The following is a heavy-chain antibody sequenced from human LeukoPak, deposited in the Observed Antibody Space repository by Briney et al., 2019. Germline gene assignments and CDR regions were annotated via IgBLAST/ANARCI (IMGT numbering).Heavy chain of an antibody. CDR2: ISYDGSNK. D-gene: IGHD5-18*01. CDR1: GFTFSSYA. J-gene: IGHJ4*02. V-gene: IGHV3-30-3*01. Sequence: GVSLRLSCAASGFTFSSYATHWVRQAPGKGLEWVAVISYDGSNKYYADSVKGRFTISRDNSKNTLYLQMNSLRAGDTAVYYCARVETAMVNYFDYWGQGTLVTVSS. CDR3: ARVETAMVNYFDY.